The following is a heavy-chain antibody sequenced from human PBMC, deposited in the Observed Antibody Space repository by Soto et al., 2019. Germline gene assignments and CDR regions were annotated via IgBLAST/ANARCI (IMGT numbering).Heavy chain of an antibody. Sequence: GGSLRPSCAASVFTFRSFTMNWVRQGPGKGLEWVSTISSNSAYIYYTDALRGRFTISRDNAKNSLHLQMNSLRAEDTAVYYCTRDASRDSSARGWFDPWGPGTLVTVSS. CDR2: ISSNSAYI. D-gene: IGHD6-13*01. J-gene: IGHJ5*02. CDR1: VFTFRSFT. V-gene: IGHV3-21*01. CDR3: TRDASRDSSARGWFDP.